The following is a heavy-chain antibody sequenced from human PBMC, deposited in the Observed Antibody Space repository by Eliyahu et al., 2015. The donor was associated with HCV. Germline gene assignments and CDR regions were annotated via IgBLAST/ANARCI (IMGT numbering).Heavy chain of an antibody. CDR2: IHYSGST. CDR3: ASGGGGIAVAGTGGWFDP. CDR1: GGSITXXY. V-gene: IGHV4-59*01. D-gene: IGHD6-19*01. Sequence: QVQLQESGPGLVKPSETLSLTCTVXGGSITXXYWSWIRXPPGKGLEWIGYIHYSGSTNYNPXLKSRVTISLDTSKNQFSLNLTSVTAADTAVYYCASGGGGIAVAGTGGWFDPWGQGTLVTVSS. J-gene: IGHJ5*02.